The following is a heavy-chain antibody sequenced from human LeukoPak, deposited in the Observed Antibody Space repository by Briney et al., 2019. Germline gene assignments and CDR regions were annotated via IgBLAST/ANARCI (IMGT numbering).Heavy chain of an antibody. D-gene: IGHD6-19*01. J-gene: IGHJ4*02. CDR1: GYTFTGYY. Sequence: ASVKVSCKASGYTFTGYYMHWVRQAPGQGLEWMGWISAYNGNTNYAQKLQGRVTMTTDTSTSTAYMELRSLRSDDTAVYYCARWQWLTRGDYWGQGTLVTVSS. V-gene: IGHV1-18*04. CDR2: ISAYNGNT. CDR3: ARWQWLTRGDY.